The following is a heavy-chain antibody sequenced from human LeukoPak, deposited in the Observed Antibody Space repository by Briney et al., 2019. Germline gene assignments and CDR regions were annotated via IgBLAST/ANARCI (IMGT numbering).Heavy chain of an antibody. D-gene: IGHD3-10*01. CDR1: GFTFSSYA. J-gene: IGHJ6*02. CDR3: AKDMVALLWFGELDYYGMDV. V-gene: IGHV3-9*01. Sequence: GGSLRLSCAASGFTFSSYAMSWVRQAPGKGLEWVSGISWNSGSIGYADSVKGRFTISRDNAKNSLYLQMNSLRAEDTALYYCAKDMVALLWFGELDYYGMDVWGQGTTVTVSS. CDR2: ISWNSGSI.